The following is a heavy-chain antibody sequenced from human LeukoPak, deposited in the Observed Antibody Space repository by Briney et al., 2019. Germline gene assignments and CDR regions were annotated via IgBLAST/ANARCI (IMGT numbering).Heavy chain of an antibody. D-gene: IGHD3-22*01. CDR2: INPNSGGT. CDR1: GYIFTGYY. Sequence: GESLKISCKASGYIFTGYYIHWVRQAPGQGLEWMGWINPNSGGTNYAQEFQGRVTMTRDTSISTAYMDLTRLRSDDTAVYYCARSGQITMIVPTPLRVFDYWGQGTLVTVSS. V-gene: IGHV1-2*02. CDR3: ARSGQITMIVPTPLRVFDY. J-gene: IGHJ4*02.